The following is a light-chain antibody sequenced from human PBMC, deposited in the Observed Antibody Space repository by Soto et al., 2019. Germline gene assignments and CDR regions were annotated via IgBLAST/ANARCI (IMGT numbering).Light chain of an antibody. V-gene: IGLV2-11*01. Sequence: QSVLTQPLSVSGSPGQSVTISCTGTSSDVGAYNYVSWYQQHPGKAPKLVISDVRKRPSGVPDRFSSSKSGNTASLTISGLQAEDEADHYCCSYAGSFLKVFGTGTKVTVL. CDR2: DVR. CDR3: CSYAGSFLKV. CDR1: SSDVGAYNY. J-gene: IGLJ1*01.